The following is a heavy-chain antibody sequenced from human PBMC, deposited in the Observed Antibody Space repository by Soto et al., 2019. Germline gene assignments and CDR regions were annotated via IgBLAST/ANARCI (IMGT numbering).Heavy chain of an antibody. D-gene: IGHD2-21*02. CDR2: IYYSGST. CDR3: ARAPDGGDSQSSYYFDY. CDR1: GGSISSGGYY. Sequence: SETLSLTCTVSGGSISSGGYYWSWIRQHPGKGLEWIGYIYYSGSTYYNPSLKSRVTISVDTSKNQFSLKLSSVTAADTAVYYCARAPDGGDSQSSYYFDYWGQGTLVTVSS. J-gene: IGHJ4*02. V-gene: IGHV4-31*03.